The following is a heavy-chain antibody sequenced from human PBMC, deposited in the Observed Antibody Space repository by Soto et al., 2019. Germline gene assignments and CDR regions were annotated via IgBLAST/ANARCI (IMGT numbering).Heavy chain of an antibody. Sequence: GGSLRLSCAASGFTFSTYDMHWVRQATGKGLEWVSSIGSAGDTYYPGSVKDRFTISRDNDKNSLYLQMSSLRAGDTAVYFCARGDRKAGSASSGIDYWGQGTLVTVSS. CDR3: ARGDRKAGSASSGIDY. V-gene: IGHV3-13*04. CDR1: GFTFSTYD. D-gene: IGHD3-10*01. J-gene: IGHJ4*02. CDR2: IGSAGDT.